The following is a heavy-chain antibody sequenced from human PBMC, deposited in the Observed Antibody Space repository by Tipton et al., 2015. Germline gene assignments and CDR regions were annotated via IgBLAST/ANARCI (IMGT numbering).Heavy chain of an antibody. D-gene: IGHD4-23*01. CDR1: GFTFSSYW. CDR3: AKDFYGGNSGIQLDY. CDR2: INSDGSST. Sequence: SLRLSCAASGFTFSSYWMHWVRQAPGKGLVWVSRINSDGSSTSYADSVKGRFTISRDNAKNSLYLQMDSVRPEDTALYYCAKDFYGGNSGIQLDYWGQGTLVTVSS. V-gene: IGHV3-74*01. J-gene: IGHJ4*02.